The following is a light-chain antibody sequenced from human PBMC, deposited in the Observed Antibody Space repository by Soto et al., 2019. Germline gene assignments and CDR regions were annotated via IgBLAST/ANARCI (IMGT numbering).Light chain of an antibody. J-gene: IGKJ5*01. CDR3: QQYNNWPPIT. CDR1: QIVSSN. V-gene: IGKV3-15*01. Sequence: IVMTHSPSTLYVSPGERATLSCSVSQIVSSNLAWYQQKPGQAPRLLIYGASTRATGIPARFSGSGSGTEFTLTISSLQSEDFAVYYCQQYNNWPPITFGQGTRLEIK. CDR2: GAS.